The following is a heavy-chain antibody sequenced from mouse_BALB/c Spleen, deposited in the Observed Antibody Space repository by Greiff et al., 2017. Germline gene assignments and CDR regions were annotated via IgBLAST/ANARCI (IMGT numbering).Heavy chain of an antibody. D-gene: IGHD1-1*01. J-gene: IGHJ1*01. CDR3: ARSTVVATEYFDV. Sequence: VQLQQSGPELVKPGASVKMSCKASGYTFTSYVMHWVKQKPGQGLEWIGYINPYNDGTKYNEKFKGKATLTSDKSSSTAYMELSSLTSEDSAVYYCARSTVVATEYFDVWGAGTTVTVSS. CDR1: GYTFTSYV. V-gene: IGHV1-14*01. CDR2: INPYNDGT.